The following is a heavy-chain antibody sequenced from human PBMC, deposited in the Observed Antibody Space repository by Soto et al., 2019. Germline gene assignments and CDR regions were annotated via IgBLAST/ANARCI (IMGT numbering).Heavy chain of an antibody. CDR3: AKATSSGYYGFDY. Sequence: PGGSLRLSCAASGFTFGSYAMSWVRQAPGKGLEWVSAISGSGGSTYYADSVKGRFTISRDNSKNTLYLQMNSLRAEDTAVYYCAKATSSGYYGFDYWGQGTLVTVSS. J-gene: IGHJ4*02. D-gene: IGHD3-22*01. CDR2: ISGSGGST. CDR1: GFTFGSYA. V-gene: IGHV3-23*01.